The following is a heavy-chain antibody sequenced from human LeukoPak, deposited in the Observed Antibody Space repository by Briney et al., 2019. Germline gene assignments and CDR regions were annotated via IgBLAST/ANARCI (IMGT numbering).Heavy chain of an antibody. CDR1: GFTFSSYV. CDR3: AKLAATPLVWYFDL. V-gene: IGHV3-23*01. CDR2: ISGSGGTT. D-gene: IGHD2-15*01. Sequence: PGGSLRLSCAASGFTFSSYVMSWVRQAPGKGLEWVSGISGSGGTTYYADSAKGRFTISRDNSKNTVYLQMNSLRAEDTAVYYCAKLAATPLVWYFDLWGRGTLVTVSS. J-gene: IGHJ2*01.